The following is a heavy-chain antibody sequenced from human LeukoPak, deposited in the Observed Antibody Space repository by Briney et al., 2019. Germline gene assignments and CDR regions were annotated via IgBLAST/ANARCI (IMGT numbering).Heavy chain of an antibody. CDR2: IYYSGST. V-gene: IGHV4-39*01. Sequence: SETLSLTCTVSGGSISSTTYYWGWIRRPPGKGLEWIGSIYYSGSTYYNPSLKSRVTVSVDTSKNQFSLILSSVTAADTAVYYCARHNWNDDWYGMDVWGQGTTVTVSS. D-gene: IGHD1-20*01. CDR1: GGSISSTTYY. CDR3: ARHNWNDDWYGMDV. J-gene: IGHJ6*02.